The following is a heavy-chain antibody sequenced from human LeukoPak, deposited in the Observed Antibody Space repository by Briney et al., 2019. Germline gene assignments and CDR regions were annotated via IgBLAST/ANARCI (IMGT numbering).Heavy chain of an antibody. Sequence: SQTLSLTCAISGDSVSSNSAAWNWIRQSPSRGLEWLGRTYYRSKWYNDYAVSVKSRITINSDTSKNQFSLQLNSVTPEDTAVYYCAREHIVVVTALSRFDYWGQGTLVTVSS. CDR1: GDSVSSNSAA. V-gene: IGHV6-1*01. CDR3: AREHIVVVTALSRFDY. J-gene: IGHJ4*02. D-gene: IGHD2-21*02. CDR2: TYYRSKWYN.